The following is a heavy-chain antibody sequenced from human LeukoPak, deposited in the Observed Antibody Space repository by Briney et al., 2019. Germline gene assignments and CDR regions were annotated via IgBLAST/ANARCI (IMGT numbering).Heavy chain of an antibody. D-gene: IGHD5-24*01. V-gene: IGHV3-21*01. CDR3: ARDSSTNQVPLDY. CDR1: GFTFSSYS. J-gene: IGHJ4*02. CDR2: ISSSSSYI. Sequence: GGSLRLSCAVSGFTFSSYSMNWVRQAPGKGLGWVSSISSSSSYIYYADSVKGRFTISRDNAKNSLYLQMNSLRAEDTAVYYCARDSSTNQVPLDYWGQGTLVTVSS.